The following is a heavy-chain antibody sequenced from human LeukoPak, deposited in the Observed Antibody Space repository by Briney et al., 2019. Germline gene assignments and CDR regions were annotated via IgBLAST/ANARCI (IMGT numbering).Heavy chain of an antibody. J-gene: IGHJ6*02. Sequence: SETLSLTCTVSGGSISSGDYYWGWVRQPPGKGLEWIGYIYYSGSTYYNPSLKSRFTISVDTSKNQFSLKLSSVTAADTAVYYCARDQADYGSGINYYYYGMDVWGQGTTVTVSS. D-gene: IGHD3-10*01. CDR2: IYYSGST. CDR3: ARDQADYGSGINYYYYGMDV. CDR1: GGSISSGDYY. V-gene: IGHV4-30-4*01.